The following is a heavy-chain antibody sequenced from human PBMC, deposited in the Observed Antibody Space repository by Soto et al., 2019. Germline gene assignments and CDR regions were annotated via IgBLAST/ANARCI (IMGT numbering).Heavy chain of an antibody. CDR1: GFTFSSYG. J-gene: IGHJ4*02. V-gene: IGHV3-30*18. CDR3: AKDSGPASAAGTVYFDY. D-gene: IGHD6-13*01. Sequence: HLGGSLRLSCAASGFTFSSYGIHWVRQAPGKGLEWVAVISYDGSNKYYADSVKGRFTISRDNSKNTLYLQMNSLRAEDTAVYYCAKDSGPASAAGTVYFDYWGQGTLVTVSS. CDR2: ISYDGSNK.